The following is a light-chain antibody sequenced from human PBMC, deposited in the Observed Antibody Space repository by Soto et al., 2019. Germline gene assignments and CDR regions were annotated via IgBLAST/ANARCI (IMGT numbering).Light chain of an antibody. J-gene: IGKJ1*01. CDR1: QSVGAN. CDR2: AAS. Sequence: EIVMTQSPATLSVSPGERATLSCRASQSVGANLAWYQQKPGQAPRLLIYAASTRAAGISPRFSGGGSGTEFTLTISSLQSEDCGVYYCQHYTYWPRTFVQGTKVGIK. CDR3: QHYTYWPRT. V-gene: IGKV3-15*01.